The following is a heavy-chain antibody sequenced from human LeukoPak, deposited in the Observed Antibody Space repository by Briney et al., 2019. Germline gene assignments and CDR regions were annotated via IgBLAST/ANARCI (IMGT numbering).Heavy chain of an antibody. CDR2: INPNRGGT. CDR1: GYTFTGYF. CDR3: AREAVAGTSPLDCYYYYMDV. J-gene: IGHJ6*03. D-gene: IGHD6-19*01. Sequence: ASVKVSCKSSGYTFTGYFMHGVRQAPGQGVEWVGWINPNRGGTNYTQTFQGRVTMTSDTSISTAYMELSRLRSDDTAVYYCAREAVAGTSPLDCYYYYMDVWGKGTTVTVSS. V-gene: IGHV1-2*02.